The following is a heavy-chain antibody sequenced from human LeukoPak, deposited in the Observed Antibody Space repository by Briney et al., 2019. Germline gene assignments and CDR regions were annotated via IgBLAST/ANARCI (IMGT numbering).Heavy chain of an antibody. CDR1: GFAFSTYS. CDR2: ITGSRSYI. CDR3: ARARGAASVSIWGLSAFDV. V-gene: IGHV3-21*01. J-gene: IGHJ3*01. D-gene: IGHD5/OR15-5a*01. Sequence: PGGSLRLSCAASGFAFSTYSMDWVRQAPGKGLEWVSSITGSRSYISYADSVKGRFTISRDNANNSLFLQMDSLRAEDMAVYYCARARGAASVSIWGLSAFDVWGHGAVVTVSS.